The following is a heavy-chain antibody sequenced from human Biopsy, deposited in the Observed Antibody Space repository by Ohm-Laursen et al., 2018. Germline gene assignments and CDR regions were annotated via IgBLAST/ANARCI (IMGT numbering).Heavy chain of an antibody. CDR1: GGSFTGHY. D-gene: IGHD4-23*01. CDR3: ARGSNDFGGLYFPR. CDR2: IFYSANT. Sequence: SQTLSLTCTVSGGSFTGHYWTWIRQPPGKGLEWIGNIFYSANTYYNPSLKSRVTISVDTSKNQFSLKLSSVTAADTAVYYCARGSNDFGGLYFPRWGQGTLLTVSS. V-gene: IGHV4-31*03. J-gene: IGHJ4*02.